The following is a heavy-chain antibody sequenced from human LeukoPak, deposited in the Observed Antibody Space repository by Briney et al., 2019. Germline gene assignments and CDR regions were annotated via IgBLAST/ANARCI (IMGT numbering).Heavy chain of an antibody. CDR1: GGTFSSYA. V-gene: IGHV1-69*04. D-gene: IGHD3-22*01. CDR3: AALPDSSGYYYFLGY. J-gene: IGHJ4*02. CDR2: IIPILGIA. Sequence: GASVKVSCKASGGTFSSYAISWVRQAPGQGLEWMGRIIPILGIANYAQKFQGRVTITADKSTSTAYMELSSLRSEDTAVYYCAALPDSSGYYYFLGYWGQGTLVTVSS.